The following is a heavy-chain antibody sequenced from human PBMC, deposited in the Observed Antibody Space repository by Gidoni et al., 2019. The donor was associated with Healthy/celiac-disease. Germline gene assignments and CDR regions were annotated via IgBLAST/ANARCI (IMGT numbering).Heavy chain of an antibody. V-gene: IGHV4-34*01. CDR3: ARGAGTGFDY. Sequence: QVQLQQWGPGLFKPSETLSLTCAVYGGSFSGYYWSWTRQPPGKGLEWIGEINHSGITNYNPSLKSRVTISVDTSKNQFALKLSSVTAADTAVYYCARGAGTGFDYWGQGTLVTVSS. D-gene: IGHD6-13*01. CDR1: GGSFSGYY. CDR2: INHSGIT. J-gene: IGHJ4*02.